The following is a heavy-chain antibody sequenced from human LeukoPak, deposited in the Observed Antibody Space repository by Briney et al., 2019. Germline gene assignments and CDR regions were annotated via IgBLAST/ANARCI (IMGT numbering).Heavy chain of an antibody. CDR2: IYYSGST. D-gene: IGHD6-13*01. CDR3: AREAAASSYNWFDP. J-gene: IGHJ5*02. CDR1: GGSISSYY. Sequence: SETLSLTCTVSGGSISSYYWSWIRQPPGKGLEWIGYIYYSGSTNYNPSLKSRVTISVDTSKNLFSLKLSSVTAADTAVYYCAREAAASSYNWFDPWGQGTLVTVSS. V-gene: IGHV4-59*01.